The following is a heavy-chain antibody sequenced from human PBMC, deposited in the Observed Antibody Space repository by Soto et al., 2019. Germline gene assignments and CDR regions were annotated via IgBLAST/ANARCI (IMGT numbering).Heavy chain of an antibody. J-gene: IGHJ4*02. Sequence: GGSLRLSCAASGFTFSSSAMSWVRQAPGKGLEWVSALSGSGASTYYTDSVKGRFTISRDNAKNILSLQMNSLRAEDTAIYYCAKHEGFSSNWCTDWGQGTLVTVSS. D-gene: IGHD2-2*01. CDR1: GFTFSSSA. CDR3: AKHEGFSSNWCTD. V-gene: IGHV3-23*01. CDR2: LSGSGAST.